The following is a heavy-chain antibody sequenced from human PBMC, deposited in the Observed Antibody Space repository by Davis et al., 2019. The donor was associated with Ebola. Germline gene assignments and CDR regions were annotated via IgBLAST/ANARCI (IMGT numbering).Heavy chain of an antibody. CDR1: KFTFSTYA. CDR2: ISNDGSSQ. J-gene: IGHJ4*02. Sequence: GESLKISCVGSKFTFSTYAMHWVRQAPGKGLEWVAGISNDGSSQKYADSVKGRFTISRDNSDNTVYLQMNSLRADDTAVYYCARGGFYYDRSGYYYYFDHWGQGTLVTVSS. D-gene: IGHD3-22*01. CDR3: ARGGFYYDRSGYYYYFDH. V-gene: IGHV3-33*05.